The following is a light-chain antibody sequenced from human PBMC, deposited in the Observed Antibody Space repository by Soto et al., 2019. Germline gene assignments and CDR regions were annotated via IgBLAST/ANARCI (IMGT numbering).Light chain of an antibody. CDR1: QSVSSY. CDR3: QQRSNWPRGT. V-gene: IGKV3-11*01. J-gene: IGKJ1*01. Sequence: EIVLTQSPATLSLSPGERATLSCRASQSVSSYLAWYQQKPGQAPRLLIYDASNSATGIPARFSGSGSWTDFTLTISSLEPEDFAVYYCQQRSNWPRGTFGQGTKVEIK. CDR2: DAS.